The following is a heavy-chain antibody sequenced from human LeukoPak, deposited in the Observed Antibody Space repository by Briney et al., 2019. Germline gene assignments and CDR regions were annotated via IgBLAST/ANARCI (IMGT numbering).Heavy chain of an antibody. Sequence: PSETLSLTCTVSGGSISSYYWSWIRQPPEKGLEWIGYIYYSGSTNYNPSLKSRVTISVDTSKNQFSLKLSSVTAADTAVYYCARLTYYDFWSGSHARGWFDPWGQGTLVTVSS. J-gene: IGHJ5*02. D-gene: IGHD3-3*01. CDR3: ARLTYYDFWSGSHARGWFDP. CDR1: GGSISSYY. CDR2: IYYSGST. V-gene: IGHV4-59*01.